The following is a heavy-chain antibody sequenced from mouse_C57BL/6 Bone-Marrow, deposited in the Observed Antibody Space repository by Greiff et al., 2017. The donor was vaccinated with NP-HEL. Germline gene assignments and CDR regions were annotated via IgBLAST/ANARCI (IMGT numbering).Heavy chain of an antibody. Sequence: EVQLQQSGPVLVKPGASVKMSCKASGYTFTDYYMNWVKQSHGKSLEWIGVIHPYNGGPSYNQKFKGKATLTVDKSASTVYMELNSLTSEDSAVYYCARSSSGYVDYAMDYWGQGTSVTVSS. CDR3: ARSSSGYVDYAMDY. V-gene: IGHV1-19*01. CDR2: IHPYNGGP. J-gene: IGHJ4*01. D-gene: IGHD3-2*02. CDR1: GYTFTDYY.